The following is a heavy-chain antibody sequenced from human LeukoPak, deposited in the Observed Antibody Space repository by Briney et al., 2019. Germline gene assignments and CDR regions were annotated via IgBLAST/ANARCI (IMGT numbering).Heavy chain of an antibody. CDR1: GGSISSYY. D-gene: IGHD6-6*01. Sequence: PSETLSLTCTVSGGSISSYYWSWIRQPPGKGLEWIGYIYYSGSTNYNPSLKSRVTISVDTSKNQFSLKLSSVTAADTAVYYCAGESSSGWFDPWGQGTLVTVSS. CDR3: AGESSSGWFDP. CDR2: IYYSGST. J-gene: IGHJ5*02. V-gene: IGHV4-59*01.